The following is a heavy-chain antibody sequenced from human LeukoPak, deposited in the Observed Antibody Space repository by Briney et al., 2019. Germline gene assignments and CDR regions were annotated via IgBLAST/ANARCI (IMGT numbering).Heavy chain of an antibody. CDR2: ISAYNGNT. V-gene: IGHV1-18*01. J-gene: IGHJ3*02. CDR3: ARDRDTMVRGASDAFDI. Sequence: ASVKVSCKASGYTFTSYGISWVRQAPGQGLEWMGRISAYNGNTNYAQKLQGRVTMTTDTSTSTAYMELRSLRSDDTAVYYCARDRDTMVRGASDAFDIWGQGTMVTVSS. CDR1: GYTFTSYG. D-gene: IGHD3-10*01.